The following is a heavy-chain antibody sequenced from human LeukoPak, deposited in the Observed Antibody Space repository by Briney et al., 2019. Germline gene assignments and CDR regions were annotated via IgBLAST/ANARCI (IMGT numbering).Heavy chain of an antibody. CDR1: GGTFSSCA. Sequence: KVSCKASGGTFSSCAISWVRQAPGQGLEWMGRIIPILGIANYAQKFQGRVTITADKSTSTAYMELSSLRSEDTAVYYCARSRNYDSSGYYDYYYCGMDVWGQGTTVTVSS. CDR2: IIPILGIA. CDR3: ARSRNYDSSGYYDYYYCGMDV. D-gene: IGHD3-22*01. V-gene: IGHV1-69*04. J-gene: IGHJ6*02.